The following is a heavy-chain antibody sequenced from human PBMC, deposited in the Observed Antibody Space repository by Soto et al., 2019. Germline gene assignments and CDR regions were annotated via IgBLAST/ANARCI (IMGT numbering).Heavy chain of an antibody. J-gene: IGHJ5*02. CDR1: GFTFSSYS. D-gene: IGHD3-3*01. CDR3: ARDRQITIFGVAPPAP. V-gene: IGHV3-48*02. Sequence: PGGSLRLSCAASGFTFSSYSMNWVRQAPGKGLEWVSYISSSSSTIYYAGSVKGRFTISRDNAKNSLYLQMNSLRDEDTAVYYCARDRQITIFGVAPPAPWGQGTLVTVS. CDR2: ISSSSSTI.